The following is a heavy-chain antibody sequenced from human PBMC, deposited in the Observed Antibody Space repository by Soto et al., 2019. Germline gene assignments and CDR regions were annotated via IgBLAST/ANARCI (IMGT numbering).Heavy chain of an antibody. D-gene: IGHD5-18*01. Sequence: GGSLRLSCAASGFTFSSYSMNWVRQAPGKGLEWVSSISSSSSYIYYADSVKGRFTISRDNAKNSLYLQMNSLRAEDTAVYYCARVPIQLWSQTYYFHXWGQVTLVTVSX. CDR2: ISSSSSYI. V-gene: IGHV3-21*01. J-gene: IGHJ4*02. CDR3: ARVPIQLWSQTYYFHX. CDR1: GFTFSSYS.